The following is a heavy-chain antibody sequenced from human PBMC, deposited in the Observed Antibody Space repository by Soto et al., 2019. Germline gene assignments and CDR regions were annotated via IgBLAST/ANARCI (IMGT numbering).Heavy chain of an antibody. D-gene: IGHD2-15*01. CDR2: ISSSGSTI. J-gene: IGHJ3*02. CDR1: GFTFSSYE. Sequence: GGSLRLSCAASGFTFSSYEMNWVRQASGKGLEWVSYISSSGSTIYYADSVKGRFTISRDNAKNSLYLQMNSLRAEDTAVYYCARVELVVAATGDDAFDIWGQGTMVTVSS. CDR3: ARVELVVAATGDDAFDI. V-gene: IGHV3-48*03.